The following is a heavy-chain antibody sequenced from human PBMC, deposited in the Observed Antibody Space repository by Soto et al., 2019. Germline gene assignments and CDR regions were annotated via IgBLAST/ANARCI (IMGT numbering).Heavy chain of an antibody. CDR1: GLALSDAW. CDR3: TAHVSRAFDF. V-gene: IGHV3-15*07. CDR2: IKRKADGGTT. J-gene: IGHJ3*01. Sequence: EVQLEESGGGLVKPGESLRVSCAASGLALSDAWMNWVRQAPGKGPEWVGRIKRKADGGTTDYAATVKGRFTISRDDSKNRMYLQMKSLKSEDTGLYYCTAHVSRAFDFWGRGTMVIVSS.